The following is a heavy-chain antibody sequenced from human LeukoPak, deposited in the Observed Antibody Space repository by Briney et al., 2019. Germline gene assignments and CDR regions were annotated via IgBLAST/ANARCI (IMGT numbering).Heavy chain of an antibody. CDR3: ARGRDPIDAAAAHFDY. D-gene: IGHD6-13*01. V-gene: IGHV4-61*02. CDR2: IYTSGST. J-gene: IGHJ4*02. CDR1: GGSISSGSYY. Sequence: SETLSLTCTVSGGSISSGSYYWSWIRQPAGKGLEWIGRIYTSGSTNYNPSLKSRVTISVDTSKNQFSLKLSSVTAADTAVYYCARGRDPIDAAAAHFDYWGQGTLVTASS.